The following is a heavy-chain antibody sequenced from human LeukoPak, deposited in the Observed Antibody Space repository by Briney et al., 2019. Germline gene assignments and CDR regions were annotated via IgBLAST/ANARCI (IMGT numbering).Heavy chain of an antibody. CDR1: GYTFTSYY. CDR3: ARDRGFKSFGDKTPDFDY. Sequence: ASVKVSCKASGYTFTSYYMHWVRQAPGQGLEWMGIINPSGGSTSYAQKFQGRVTMTRDTSTSTVNMELSSLRSEDTAVYYCARDRGFKSFGDKTPDFDYWGQGTLVTVSS. D-gene: IGHD3-10*01. V-gene: IGHV1-46*01. CDR2: INPSGGST. J-gene: IGHJ4*02.